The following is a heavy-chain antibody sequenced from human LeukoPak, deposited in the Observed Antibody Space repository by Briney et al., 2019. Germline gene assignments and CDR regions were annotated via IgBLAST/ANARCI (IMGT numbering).Heavy chain of an antibody. CDR2: ISGSGGST. CDR1: GFTFSSYA. D-gene: IGHD4-17*01. J-gene: IGHJ6*03. V-gene: IGHV3-23*01. Sequence: GGSLRLSCAASGFTFSSYAMSWVRQAPGKGLEWVSAISGSGGSTYYADSVKGRFSISRDNSKNTLYLQMNSLRAEDTAVYYCAKDSASRGIPDYGDYYYYYMDVWGKGTTVTVSS. CDR3: AKDSASRGIPDYGDYYYYYMDV.